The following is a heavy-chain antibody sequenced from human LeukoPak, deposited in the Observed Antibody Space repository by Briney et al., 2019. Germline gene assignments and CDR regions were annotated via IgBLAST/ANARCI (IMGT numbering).Heavy chain of an antibody. Sequence: PGGSLRLSCTASKFTFSSFWMSWVRQAPGKGLEWVAFIRYDGSNKYYADSVKGRFTISRDNSKNTLYLQMNSLRAEDTAVYYCAKDGPSREDNFWSGYYTLYYFDYWGQGTLVTVSS. CDR1: KFTFSSFW. V-gene: IGHV3-30*02. CDR2: IRYDGSNK. J-gene: IGHJ4*02. D-gene: IGHD3-3*01. CDR3: AKDGPSREDNFWSGYYTLYYFDY.